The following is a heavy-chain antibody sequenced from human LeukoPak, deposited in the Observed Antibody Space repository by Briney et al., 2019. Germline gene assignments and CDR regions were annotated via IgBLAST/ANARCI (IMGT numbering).Heavy chain of an antibody. CDR1: GGSFSAYY. D-gene: IGHD5-12*01. CDR2: MNHSGST. Sequence: SETLSLTCAVYGGSFSAYYWSWIRQPPGKGLEWIGEMNHSGSTKYNPSLKSRVTISVETSKNQFSLKLSSVTAADTAVYYCARGLEGYDPEDDAFDIWGQGTMVTVSS. CDR3: ARGLEGYDPEDDAFDI. V-gene: IGHV4-34*01. J-gene: IGHJ3*02.